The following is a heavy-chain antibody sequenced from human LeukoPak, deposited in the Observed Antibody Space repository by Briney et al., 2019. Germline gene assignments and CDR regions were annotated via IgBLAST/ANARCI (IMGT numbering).Heavy chain of an antibody. V-gene: IGHV3-23*01. Sequence: PGGSLRLSCAASGFTFSSYAMSWVRQAPGKGLEWVSAISGSGGSTYYADSVKGRFTTSRGNSKNTLYLQMNSLRAEDTAVYYCANYRPGSSGYDSGYWGQGTLVTVSS. CDR1: GFTFSSYA. CDR2: ISGSGGST. J-gene: IGHJ4*02. D-gene: IGHD5-12*01. CDR3: ANYRPGSSGYDSGY.